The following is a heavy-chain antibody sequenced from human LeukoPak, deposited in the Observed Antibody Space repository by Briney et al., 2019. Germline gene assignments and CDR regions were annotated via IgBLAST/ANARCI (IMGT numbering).Heavy chain of an antibody. J-gene: IGHJ5*02. CDR1: GITFSNFA. Sequence: GGSLRLSCAASGITFSNFAMMWVRQAPGTGLQWVSTITGYGATFYADSARGRFTIFRDTSMNTLFLQMNSLGAEDTAVYYCAKGAAAGKVDWFDPWGQGTLVTVSS. CDR3: AKGAAAGKVDWFDP. D-gene: IGHD6-13*01. CDR2: ITGYGAT. V-gene: IGHV3-23*01.